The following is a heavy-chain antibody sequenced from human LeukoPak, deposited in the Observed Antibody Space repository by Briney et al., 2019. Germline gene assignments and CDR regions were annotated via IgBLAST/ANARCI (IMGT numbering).Heavy chain of an antibody. CDR2: ISTAGDP. J-gene: IGHJ3*02. CDR3: AGQARPGSAEGAFDI. CDR1: GFTFSSYD. Sequence: GGSLRLSCTASGFTFSSYDMHWLRQDKGKGLEWVSAISTAGDPYYLGSVKGRFTIPRENAKNSFYLQMNSLRAGDAAVYYCAGQARPGSAEGAFDIWGQGTMVTVSS. V-gene: IGHV3-13*05. D-gene: IGHD2-2*01.